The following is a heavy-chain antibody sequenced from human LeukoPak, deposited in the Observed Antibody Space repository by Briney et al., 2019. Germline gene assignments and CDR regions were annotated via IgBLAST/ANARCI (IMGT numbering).Heavy chain of an antibody. D-gene: IGHD1-1*01. CDR2: ISSSGSTI. V-gene: IGHV3-11*01. J-gene: IGHJ4*02. CDR3: ATLRKSLWIPEFDF. Sequence: GGSLRLSCAASGFTFSDYYMTWIRQAPGKGLEWVSYISSSGSTIYYADSLKGRFTISRDNAKNSLYLQVNSLRDEDTAVYYCATLRKSLWIPEFDFWGQGTLVTVSS. CDR1: GFTFSDYY.